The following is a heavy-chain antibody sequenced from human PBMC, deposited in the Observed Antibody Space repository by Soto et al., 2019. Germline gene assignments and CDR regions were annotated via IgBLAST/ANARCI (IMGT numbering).Heavy chain of an antibody. CDR2: IYYTGNT. CDR3: ARHGSNSGRYSDYFQY. D-gene: IGHD1-26*01. Sequence: QLQLQESGPGLVKPSETLSLTCTVSGGSISSSIYYWGWLRQTPGKELEWIGSIYYTGNTYYSPSRHRRFSISVDTSKYQCTLNLNSVTSADTALYFCARHGSNSGRYSDYFQYWGQGTLVIVSS. CDR1: GGSISSSIYY. J-gene: IGHJ1*01. V-gene: IGHV4-39*01.